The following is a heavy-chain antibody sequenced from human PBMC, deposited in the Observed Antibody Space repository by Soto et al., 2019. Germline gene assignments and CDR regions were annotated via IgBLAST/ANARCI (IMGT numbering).Heavy chain of an antibody. J-gene: IGHJ4*02. CDR2: VIPILGQA. CDR3: ARVGGVGAPPGADY. Sequence: SVKVSCKASGGIFSSYAVSWLRQAPGQGLEWMGAVIPILGQAYYAQNLQDRVTITADESTRTTYMELSSLRSEDTAVYFCARVGGVGAPPGADYWGQGTLVTVSS. CDR1: GGIFSSYA. V-gene: IGHV1-69*13. D-gene: IGHD1-26*01.